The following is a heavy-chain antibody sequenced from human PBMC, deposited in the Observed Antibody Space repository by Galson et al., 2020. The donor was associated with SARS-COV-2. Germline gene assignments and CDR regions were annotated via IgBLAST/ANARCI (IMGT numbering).Heavy chain of an antibody. CDR3: ARDEYSSSPYYYYGMDV. D-gene: IGHD6-6*01. J-gene: IGHJ6*02. CDR1: GFTVSSNY. V-gene: IGHV3-66*01. CDR2: IYSGGST. Sequence: TGGSLRLSCAASGFTVSSNYMSWVRQAPGKGLEWVSVIYSGGSTYYADSVKGRFTIPRDNSKNTLYLQMNSLRAEDTAVYYCARDEYSSSPYYYYGMDVWGQGTTVTVSS.